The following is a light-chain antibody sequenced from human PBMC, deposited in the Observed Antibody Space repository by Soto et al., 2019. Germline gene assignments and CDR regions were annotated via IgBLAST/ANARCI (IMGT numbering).Light chain of an antibody. CDR3: SSYTSSDTDV. CDR2: DVS. V-gene: IGLV2-14*01. J-gene: IGLJ1*01. CDR1: SSDVGFSNY. Sequence: QSALTQPASVSGSPGQSITISCTGTSSDVGFSNYVSWFQQHPGKAPKLTISDVSNRPSGVSNHFSGSKSGNTASLTISGLQAEDEADYYCSSYTSSDTDVFGTGTKVTVL.